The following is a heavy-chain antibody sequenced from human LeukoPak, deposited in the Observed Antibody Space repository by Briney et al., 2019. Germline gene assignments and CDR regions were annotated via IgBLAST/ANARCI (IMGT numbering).Heavy chain of an antibody. V-gene: IGHV4-59*11. J-gene: IGHJ4*02. CDR3: ARETVVRGFFDY. Sequence: SETLSLTCAVSGGSISSHYWSWIRQPPGKGLEWIGFIYYSGTTKYNPSLKSRVTISVDKSKNQFSLKLNSVTAADTAVYYCARETVVRGFFDYWGQGTLVTVSS. CDR1: GGSISSHY. CDR2: IYYSGTT. D-gene: IGHD3-10*01.